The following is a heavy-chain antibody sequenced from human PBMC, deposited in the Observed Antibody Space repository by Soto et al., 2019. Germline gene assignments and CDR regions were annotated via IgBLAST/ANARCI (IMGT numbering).Heavy chain of an antibody. D-gene: IGHD3-10*01. Sequence: SQTLSLTCAISGDSVSSNSAALNWIRQSPSRGLEWLGRTYYRSKWSNDYAVSVKSRITINPDTSKNQFSLQLYSVTPEDTAVYYCAGVPWFRGMDVWGQGTPVTVSS. CDR2: TYYRSKWSN. CDR3: AGVPWFRGMDV. V-gene: IGHV6-1*01. CDR1: GDSVSSNSAA. J-gene: IGHJ6*02.